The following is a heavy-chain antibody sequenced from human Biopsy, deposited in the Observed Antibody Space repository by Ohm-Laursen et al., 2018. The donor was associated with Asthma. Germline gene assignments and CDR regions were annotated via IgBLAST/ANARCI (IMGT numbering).Heavy chain of an antibody. V-gene: IGHV1-58*01. CDR3: AAGRTSLQGESLI. CDR2: IVFASGAT. J-gene: IGHJ4*01. CDR1: GVALSGYT. Sequence: VKISCNASGVALSGYTFEWVRQARGLGLEWIAWIVFASGATNYAQNFQDRLTVTRDMSAGSVSMELRGLSSPDPAVYYCAAGRTSLQGESLIWGQGTLVSVSS.